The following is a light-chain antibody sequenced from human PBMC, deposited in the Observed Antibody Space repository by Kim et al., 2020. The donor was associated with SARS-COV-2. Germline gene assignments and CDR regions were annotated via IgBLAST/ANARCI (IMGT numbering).Light chain of an antibody. CDR2: EVS. V-gene: IGLV2-8*01. J-gene: IGLJ1*01. CDR1: GSDVGGYNY. CDR3: SSYAGKV. Sequence: GSPEPSVTISCTGTGSDVGGYNYGSRYQQHPGKAPKLMIYEVSKRPSGLPDRFSGSKSGNTASLTVSGLQAEDEADYYCSSYAGKVFGTGTKVTVL.